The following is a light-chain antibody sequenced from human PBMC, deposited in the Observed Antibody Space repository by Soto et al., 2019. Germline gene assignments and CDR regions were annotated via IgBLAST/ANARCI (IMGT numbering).Light chain of an antibody. CDR1: QGISSA. V-gene: IGKV1-13*02. CDR3: QQFNSYHWT. CDR2: DAS. J-gene: IGKJ1*01. Sequence: ALQLTQSPSSLSASVGDRVTITCRASQGISSALAWYQQKPGKAPKLLIYDASSLESGVPSRFSGSGSATDFTVSISSVQPEDFATYYCQQFNSYHWTFGQGTKVEIK.